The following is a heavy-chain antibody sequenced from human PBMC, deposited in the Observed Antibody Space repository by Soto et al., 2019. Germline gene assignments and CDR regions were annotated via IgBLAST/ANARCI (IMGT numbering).Heavy chain of an antibody. Sequence: QVQLVQSGAEVKKPGASVKVSCKASGYTFTSYYMHWVRQAPGQGLEWRGIINPSGGSTSYAQKYQGRVTMTRDTSTSTVYMELSSLRSEDTAVYYCARGEVVAAPGYWGQGTLVTVSS. CDR2: INPSGGST. CDR3: ARGEVVAAPGY. V-gene: IGHV1-46*03. J-gene: IGHJ4*02. D-gene: IGHD2-15*01. CDR1: GYTFTSYY.